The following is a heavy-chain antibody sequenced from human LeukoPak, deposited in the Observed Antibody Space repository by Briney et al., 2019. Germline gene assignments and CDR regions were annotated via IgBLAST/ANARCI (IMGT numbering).Heavy chain of an antibody. CDR2: ISWDSGSI. Sequence: PGGSLRLSCEASGFIFEDYAMHWVRQAPGKGLEWVSCISWDSGSIGYADSVRGRFIISRDNANNSLYLHMNSLKPDDTALYCCAKDISFDYGGAPVSWCEGALVTVSS. D-gene: IGHD4/OR15-4a*01. J-gene: IGHJ5*02. V-gene: IGHV3-9*01. CDR1: GFIFEDYA. CDR3: AKDISFDYGGAPVS.